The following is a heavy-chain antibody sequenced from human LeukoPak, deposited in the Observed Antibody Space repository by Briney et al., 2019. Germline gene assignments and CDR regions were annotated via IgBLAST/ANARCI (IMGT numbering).Heavy chain of an antibody. J-gene: IGHJ4*02. D-gene: IGHD6-13*01. CDR1: GYSISSGYY. Sequence: SETLSLTCAVSGYSISSGYYWGWIRQPLGKGLEWIGSIFHSGITYYNPSLRSRLTISVDTSKNQFSLKLSSVTAADTSVYYCARRVYTSSWYFDYWGQGTLVTVSS. CDR3: ARRVYTSSWYFDY. V-gene: IGHV4-38-2*01. CDR2: IFHSGIT.